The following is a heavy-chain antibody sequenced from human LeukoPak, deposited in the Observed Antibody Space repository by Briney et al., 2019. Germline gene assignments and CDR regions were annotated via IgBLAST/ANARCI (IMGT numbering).Heavy chain of an antibody. D-gene: IGHD2-15*01. Sequence: PSETLSLTCTVSGGSMNTYYWSWIRQPAGKGLEWIGRIYPTGSSNYNPSLKSRVTMSVDTSKNQFSLKVRSVTAADTAVYYCAREGSTGELDYWGQGTLVSVSS. CDR1: GGSMNTYY. V-gene: IGHV4-4*07. CDR2: IYPTGSS. J-gene: IGHJ4*02. CDR3: AREGSTGELDY.